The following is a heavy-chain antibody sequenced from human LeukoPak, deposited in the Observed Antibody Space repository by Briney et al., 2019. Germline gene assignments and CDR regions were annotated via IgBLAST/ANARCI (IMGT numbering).Heavy chain of an antibody. D-gene: IGHD3-22*01. CDR3: TKPGTSSGYYYPAYFDS. J-gene: IGHJ4*02. Sequence: GGSLRLSCAASGFTFSSYAMSWVRQAPGQGLEWVSTISYTGGTTYYTDSVRGRFTISRDNSDNNLYLQMHSLRAEDTAVYYCTKPGTSSGYYYPAYFDSWGQGTLVTVSS. V-gene: IGHV3-23*01. CDR2: ISYTGGTT. CDR1: GFTFSSYA.